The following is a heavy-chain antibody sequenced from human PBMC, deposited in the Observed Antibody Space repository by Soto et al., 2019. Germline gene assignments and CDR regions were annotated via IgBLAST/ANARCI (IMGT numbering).Heavy chain of an antibody. Sequence: QLQLQESGPGLVKPSETLSLTCTVSGGSISSSSYYWGWIRQPPGKGLEWIGSIYYSGSTYYNPSLXXXVPXSVDTSKNRFSLKLSSVTAADTAVYYCARQRQWLVRGDFDYWGQGTLVTVSS. CDR3: ARQRQWLVRGDFDY. CDR2: IYYSGST. CDR1: GGSISSSSYY. J-gene: IGHJ4*02. D-gene: IGHD6-19*01. V-gene: IGHV4-39*01.